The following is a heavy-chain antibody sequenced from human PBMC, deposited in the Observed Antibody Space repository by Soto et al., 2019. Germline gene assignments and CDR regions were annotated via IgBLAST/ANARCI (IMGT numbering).Heavy chain of an antibody. D-gene: IGHD3-16*01. CDR2: IIPTLCKP. Sequence: VPLVPFGAEGEEAGSSVEGSLKASGGNFKQHNFNWVPPAPGQGLEWMGRIIPTLCKPNYSQKFQGRVTISADTSTSTAYMELSSLNSDDTAVYYCGRDTTTFPYYYGMDVWGLGSTVTVSS. CDR1: GGNFKQHN. V-gene: IGHV1-69*08. CDR3: GRDTTTFPYYYGMDV. J-gene: IGHJ6*02.